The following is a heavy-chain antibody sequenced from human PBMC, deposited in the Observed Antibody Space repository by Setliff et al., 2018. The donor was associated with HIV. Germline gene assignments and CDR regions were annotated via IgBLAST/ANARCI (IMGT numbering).Heavy chain of an antibody. CDR3: ARGPRVGTHLWLFYY. V-gene: IGHV1-18*04. J-gene: IGHJ4*02. Sequence: ASVKVSCKASGYTFTSYYMHWVRQAPGQGLEWLGWISPYNGHTNFAQKFQGRVTMTTDTATSTAYMELRSLRSDDTAVYYCARGPRVGTHLWLFYYWGQGTLVTVSS. CDR2: ISPYNGHT. CDR1: GYTFTSYY. D-gene: IGHD5-18*01.